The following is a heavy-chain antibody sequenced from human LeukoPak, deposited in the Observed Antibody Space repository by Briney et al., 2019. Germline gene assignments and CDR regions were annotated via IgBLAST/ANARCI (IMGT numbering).Heavy chain of an antibody. J-gene: IGHJ3*02. CDR3: ARDYGDYLAYVFDI. CDR2: INPNSGGT. CDR1: GYTFTGYY. D-gene: IGHD4-17*01. V-gene: IGHV1-2*02. Sequence: ASVKVSCKASGYTFTGYYMHWVRQAPGQGLEWMGWINPNSGGTNYAQKFQGRVTMTRDTSISTAYMELSRLRSDDTALYYCARDYGDYLAYVFDIWGQRTRVTVSS.